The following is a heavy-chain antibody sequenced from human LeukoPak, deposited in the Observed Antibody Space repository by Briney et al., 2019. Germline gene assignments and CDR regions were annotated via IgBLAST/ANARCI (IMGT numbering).Heavy chain of an antibody. J-gene: IGHJ4*02. D-gene: IGHD3-16*01. V-gene: IGHV4-61*08. Sequence: SETLSLTCTVSGGSISSGGYYWSWIRQPPGKGLEWIGYIYYSGSTNYNPSLKSRVTISVDTSKNQFSLKLSSVTAADTAVYYCARQNWGFHFDYWGQGTLVTVSS. CDR3: ARQNWGFHFDY. CDR2: IYYSGST. CDR1: GGSISSGGYY.